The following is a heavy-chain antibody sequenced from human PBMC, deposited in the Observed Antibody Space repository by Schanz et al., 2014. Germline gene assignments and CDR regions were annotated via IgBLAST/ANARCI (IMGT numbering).Heavy chain of an antibody. CDR1: RSTFSRLT. CDR3: ANLDYADSVS. CDR2: VIPILGVT. J-gene: IGHJ5*02. V-gene: IGHV1-69*02. Sequence: QVQLVQSGAEVKKPGSSVKVSCKASRSTFSRLTFSWVRQAPGQGLEWMGRVIPILGVTHYAQKFQGRVTITADKSTTTAYMELNSLNSDDTAVYYCANLDYADSVSWGQGALVTVSS. D-gene: IGHD4-17*01.